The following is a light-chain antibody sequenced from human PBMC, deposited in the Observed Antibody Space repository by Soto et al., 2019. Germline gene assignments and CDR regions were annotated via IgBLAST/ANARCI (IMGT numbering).Light chain of an antibody. CDR2: EVS. V-gene: IGLV2-14*01. CDR3: SSYTTSSTLLYV. CDR1: SSDVGGYNS. Sequence: QSVLTQPASGSGSPGQSITISCTGTSSDVGGYNSVSWYQQHPGKAPKLMIYEVSNRPSGVSNRFSGSKSGNTASLTISGLQAEDEADYYCSSYTTSSTLLYVFGTGTKLTVL. J-gene: IGLJ1*01.